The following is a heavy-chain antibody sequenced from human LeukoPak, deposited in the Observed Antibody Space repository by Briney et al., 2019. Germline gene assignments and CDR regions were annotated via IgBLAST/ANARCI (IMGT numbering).Heavy chain of an antibody. J-gene: IGHJ4*02. V-gene: IGHV3-74*01. Sequence: GGSLRLSCAASGFTFSSYWMHWVRQAPGKGLVWVSCINTDGSDTYYADSVKGRFTIPRDNAKNSLYLQMNSLRAEDTAVYYCARGPIMITFGGVNYWGQGTLVTVSS. CDR2: INTDGSDT. D-gene: IGHD3-16*01. CDR1: GFTFSSYW. CDR3: ARGPIMITFGGVNY.